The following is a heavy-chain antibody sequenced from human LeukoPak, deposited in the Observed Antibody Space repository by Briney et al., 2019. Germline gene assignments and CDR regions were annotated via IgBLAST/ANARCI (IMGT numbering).Heavy chain of an antibody. Sequence: PGGPLRLSCAASGFTFSSYWMSWVRQAPGKGLEWVANIKQDGSEKYYVDSVKGRFTISRDNAKNSLYLQMNSLRAEDTAVYYCASGLYRYNWFDPWGQGTLVTVSS. CDR3: ASGLYRYNWFDP. CDR1: GFTFSSYW. J-gene: IGHJ5*02. V-gene: IGHV3-7*01. CDR2: IKQDGSEK. D-gene: IGHD1-26*01.